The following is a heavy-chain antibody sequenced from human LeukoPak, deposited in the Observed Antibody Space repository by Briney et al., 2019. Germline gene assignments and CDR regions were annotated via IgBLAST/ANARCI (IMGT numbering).Heavy chain of an antibody. CDR3: AKSSYYDSSGYYREYYFDH. J-gene: IGHJ4*02. Sequence: PGGSLRLSCAASGFSFSSYGMTWVRQAPGKGLEWVSSISGGGGSTNSADSVRGRFTISRDNSNNTLYLQMNRLRAEDTAVYYCAKSSYYDSSGYYREYYFDHWGQGTLVTVSS. CDR1: GFSFSSYG. CDR2: ISGGGGST. V-gene: IGHV3-23*01. D-gene: IGHD3-22*01.